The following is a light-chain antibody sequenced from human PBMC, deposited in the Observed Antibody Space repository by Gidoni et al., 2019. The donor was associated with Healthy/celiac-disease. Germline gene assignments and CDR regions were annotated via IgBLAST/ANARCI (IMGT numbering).Light chain of an antibody. Sequence: QSVLTQPPSVSAAPGQKVTISYSGSSSNIGNNYVSWYQQLPGTAPKLLIYDNNKRPSGIPDRFSGSKSGTSATLGITGLQTGDEADYYCGTWDSSLSAFVVFGGGTKLTVL. V-gene: IGLV1-51*01. CDR2: DNN. CDR3: GTWDSSLSAFVV. CDR1: SSNIGNNY. J-gene: IGLJ2*01.